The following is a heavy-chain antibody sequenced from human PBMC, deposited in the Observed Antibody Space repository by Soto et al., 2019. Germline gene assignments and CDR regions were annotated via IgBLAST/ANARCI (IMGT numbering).Heavy chain of an antibody. CDR3: ARVRAKAVTTGLYYYYYGMDV. CDR2: IWYDGSNK. J-gene: IGHJ6*02. Sequence: GGSLRLSCAASGFTFSSYGMHWVRQAPGKGLEWVAVIWYDGSNKYYADSVKGRFTISRDNSKNTLYLQMNSLRAEDTAVYYCARVRAKAVTTGLYYYYYGMDVWGQGTTVTVSS. D-gene: IGHD4-4*01. CDR1: GFTFSSYG. V-gene: IGHV3-33*01.